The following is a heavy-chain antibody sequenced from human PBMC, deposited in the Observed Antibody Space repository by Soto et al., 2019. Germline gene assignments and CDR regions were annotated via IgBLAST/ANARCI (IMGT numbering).Heavy chain of an antibody. Sequence: SGPTLVNPTQTLTLTCTFSGFSLSTSGVGVGWIRQPPGKALEWLALIYWDDDKRYSPSLKSRLTITKDTSKNQVVLTMTNMDPVDTATYYCAHMKLSITGTTHQNYYYYYMDVWGKGTTVTVSS. V-gene: IGHV2-5*02. CDR3: AHMKLSITGTTHQNYYYYYMDV. D-gene: IGHD1-7*01. CDR1: GFSLSTSGVG. CDR2: IYWDDDK. J-gene: IGHJ6*03.